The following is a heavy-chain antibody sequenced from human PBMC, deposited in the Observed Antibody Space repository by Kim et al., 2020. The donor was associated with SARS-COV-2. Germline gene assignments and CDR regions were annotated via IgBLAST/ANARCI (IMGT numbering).Heavy chain of an antibody. V-gene: IGHV4-31*03. Sequence: SETLSLTCTVSGGSISSGGYYWSWIRQHPGKGLEWIGYIYYSGSTYYNPSLKSRVIISVDTSKNQFSLKLSSVTAADTAVYYCARARGGTMIVVVIGAFDIWGQGTMVTVSS. CDR3: ARARGGTMIVVVIGAFDI. J-gene: IGHJ3*02. CDR1: GGSISSGGYY. CDR2: IYYSGST. D-gene: IGHD3-22*01.